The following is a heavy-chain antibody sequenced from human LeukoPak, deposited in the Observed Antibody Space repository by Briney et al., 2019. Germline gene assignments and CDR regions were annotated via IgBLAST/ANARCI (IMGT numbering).Heavy chain of an antibody. Sequence: GASVKVSCKASGYTFTGNYMHWVRQAPGQGLEWMGWINPNSGGTNYAQKFQGRVTMTRDTSIGTAYMELNRLRSDDTAVYYCARDPSYDFGRGDYWGQGTLVTVSS. CDR3: ARDPSYDFGRGDY. J-gene: IGHJ4*02. CDR1: GYTFTGNY. V-gene: IGHV1-2*02. CDR2: INPNSGGT. D-gene: IGHD3/OR15-3a*01.